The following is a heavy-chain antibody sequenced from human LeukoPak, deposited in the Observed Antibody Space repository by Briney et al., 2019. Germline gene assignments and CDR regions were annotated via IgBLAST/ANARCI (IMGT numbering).Heavy chain of an antibody. J-gene: IGHJ4*02. Sequence: PGGSLRLSCAASGFTFDDYAMHWVRQAPGKGLEWVSGISWNSGSIGYADSVKGRFTISRDNAKNSLYLQMNSLRAEDTALYYCAKDMIPRLSGSHPANFDYWGQGTLVTVSS. CDR3: AKDMIPRLSGSHPANFDY. D-gene: IGHD1-26*01. V-gene: IGHV3-9*01. CDR1: GFTFDDYA. CDR2: ISWNSGSI.